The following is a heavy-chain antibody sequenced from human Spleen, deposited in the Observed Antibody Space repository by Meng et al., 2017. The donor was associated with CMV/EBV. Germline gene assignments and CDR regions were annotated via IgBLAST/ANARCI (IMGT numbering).Heavy chain of an antibody. J-gene: IGHJ6*02. CDR1: GITFQDFW. CDR3: ARGYTYVDYNFYGMDF. CDR2: IYGKGGSV. V-gene: IGHV3-20*04. D-gene: IGHD4/OR15-4a*01. Sequence: GEALKISCVGSGITFQDFWMGWVRQGPGKGLEWVSGIYGKGGSVHYADSVKGRFSISRDSGKSSLFLQMNSLRAEDTGVYFCARGYTYVDYNFYGMDFWGQGTTVTVSS.